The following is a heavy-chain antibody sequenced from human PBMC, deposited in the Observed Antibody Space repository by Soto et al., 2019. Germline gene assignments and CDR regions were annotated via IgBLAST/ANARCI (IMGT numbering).Heavy chain of an antibody. CDR2: ISGSGGST. CDR1: GFTFSSYA. Sequence: GGSLRLSCAASGFTFSSYAMSWVRQAPGKGLEWVSAISGSGGSTYYADSVKGRFTISRDNSKNTLYLQMNSLRAEDTAVYYCAKDSNRPPVRAPFDYWGQGTLVTVSS. J-gene: IGHJ4*02. CDR3: AKDSNRPPVRAPFDY. V-gene: IGHV3-23*01. D-gene: IGHD6-6*01.